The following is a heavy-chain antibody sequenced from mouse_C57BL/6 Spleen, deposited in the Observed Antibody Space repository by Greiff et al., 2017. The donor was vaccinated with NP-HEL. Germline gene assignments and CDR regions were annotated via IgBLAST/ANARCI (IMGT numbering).Heavy chain of an antibody. Sequence: QVQLKQSGPELVKPGASVKISCTASGYAFSSSWMNWVKQRPGKGLEWIGRIYPGDGDTNYTGKFTGKATLTADKSSSTAYMQLISLTSQDSAVYFCDSYSAGDWYFAVWGTGTLVTVSS. CDR3: DSYSAGDWYFAV. J-gene: IGHJ1*03. CDR1: GYAFSSSW. V-gene: IGHV1-82*01. D-gene: IGHD2-12*01. CDR2: IYPGDGDT.